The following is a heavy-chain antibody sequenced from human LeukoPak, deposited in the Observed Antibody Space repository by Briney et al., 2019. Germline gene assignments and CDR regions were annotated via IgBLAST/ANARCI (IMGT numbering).Heavy chain of an antibody. V-gene: IGHV1-2*06. J-gene: IGHJ4*02. D-gene: IGHD3-10*01. CDR1: GYTFTGYY. Sequence: ASVKVSCKASGYTFTGYYMHWVRQAPGQGLEWMGRINPNSGGTNYAQKFQGRVTITRDTSISTAYMELSRLRSDDTAVYYCARDRADDGGLDYWGQGTLVTVSS. CDR2: INPNSGGT. CDR3: ARDRADDGGLDY.